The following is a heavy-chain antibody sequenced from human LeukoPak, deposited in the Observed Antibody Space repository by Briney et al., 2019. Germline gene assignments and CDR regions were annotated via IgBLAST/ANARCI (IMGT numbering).Heavy chain of an antibody. Sequence: SETLSLTCTVSGGSINSGDYYWRWLRQPPGKGLEWVGYIYYSGSTYYNPSLKSRVIISVDTSKNQFSLNLSSVTAADTAVYYCARESSGYSYGLGYWGQGTLVTVSS. J-gene: IGHJ4*02. D-gene: IGHD5-18*01. CDR3: ARESSGYSYGLGY. CDR1: GGSINSGDYY. CDR2: IYYSGST. V-gene: IGHV4-30-4*01.